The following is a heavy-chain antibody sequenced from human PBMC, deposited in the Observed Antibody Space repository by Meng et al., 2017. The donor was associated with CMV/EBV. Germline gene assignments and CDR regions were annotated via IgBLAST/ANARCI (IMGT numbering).Heavy chain of an antibody. CDR3: VRGDMPAAVLGSFDL. CDR2: INWSGSGA. CDR1: GFSFNDHA. Sequence: GESLKISCVGSGFSFNDHAMIWVRQPPGKGLEWVSGINWSGSGAGYADSVKGRFTISRNNARNSLSLEMNNLRVEDTALYYCVRGDMPAAVLGSFDLWGQGTMVT. D-gene: IGHD2-2*02. J-gene: IGHJ3*01. V-gene: IGHV3-20*04.